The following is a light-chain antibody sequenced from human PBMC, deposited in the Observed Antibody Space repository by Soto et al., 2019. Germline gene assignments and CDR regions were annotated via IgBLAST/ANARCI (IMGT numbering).Light chain of an antibody. V-gene: IGKV3-11*01. J-gene: IGKJ3*01. Sequence: EIVLTQSPATLSLSPGERATLSCRASQSISSYLAWYQQKPGQAPSLLIYDASNRATGIPARFSGSGSGTDFTLTISSLEPEDFAVYYCQQRSNWRFTFGPGTKVDIK. CDR3: QQRSNWRFT. CDR1: QSISSY. CDR2: DAS.